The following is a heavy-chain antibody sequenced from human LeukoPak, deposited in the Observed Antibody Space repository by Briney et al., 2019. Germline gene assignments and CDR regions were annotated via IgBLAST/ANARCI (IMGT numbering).Heavy chain of an antibody. J-gene: IGHJ4*02. CDR1: SGSISSRGC. V-gene: IGHV4-4*02. CDR2: IYYSGST. CDR3: ARNGGHSDFDH. Sequence: SGTLSLTCAVSSGSISSRGCWTWVRQSPGKGLGWIGEIYYSGSTNDNPSLKNRVTISLDKSKNQFSLKLASVTAADTAMYYCARNGGHSDFDHWGPGTLVTVSS. D-gene: IGHD4-23*01.